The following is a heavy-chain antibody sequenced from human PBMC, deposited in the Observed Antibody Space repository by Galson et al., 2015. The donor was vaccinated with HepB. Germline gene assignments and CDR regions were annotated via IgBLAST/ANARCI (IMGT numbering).Heavy chain of an antibody. CDR3: ARVSTKGLLWFGDQIGGAFDI. J-gene: IGHJ3*02. CDR2: INAGNGNT. D-gene: IGHD3-10*01. CDR1: GYTFTSYA. V-gene: IGHV1-3*01. Sequence: SVKVSCKASGYTFTSYAMHWVRQAPGQRLEWMGWINAGNGNTKYSQKFQGRVTITRDTSASTAYMELSSLRSEDTAVYYCARVSTKGLLWFGDQIGGAFDIWGQGTMVTVSS.